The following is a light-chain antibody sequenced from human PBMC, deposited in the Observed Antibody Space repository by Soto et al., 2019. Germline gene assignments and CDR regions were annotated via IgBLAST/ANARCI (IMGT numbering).Light chain of an antibody. CDR3: QQYGGSPFS. V-gene: IGKV3-20*01. CDR2: GAS. Sequence: VLTQSPGTLSLSPGARATLSCRDSQSVSRRLAWYQQRPGQSPRLLISGASMRASGVPVRFSGSGSGTDFTLTITSLEPEDFAVYYCQQYGGSPFSFGLGTRLEIK. J-gene: IGKJ5*01. CDR1: QSVSRR.